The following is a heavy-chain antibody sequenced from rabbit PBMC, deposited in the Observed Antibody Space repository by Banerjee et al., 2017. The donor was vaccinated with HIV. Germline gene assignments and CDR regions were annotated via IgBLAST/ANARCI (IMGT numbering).Heavy chain of an antibody. CDR2: IYISYGTT. D-gene: IGHD4-2*01. Sequence: QEQLEESGGDLVKPGASLTLTCTASGFDLSSYWMCWVRQAPGKGLEWIACIYISYGTTYYTSWAKGRFTISKTSSTTVTLQVTSLTAADTATYFCARSYGGSGIGYFSLWGPGTLVTVS. J-gene: IGHJ4*01. CDR3: ARSYGGSGIGYFSL. CDR1: GFDLSSYW. V-gene: IGHV1S45*01.